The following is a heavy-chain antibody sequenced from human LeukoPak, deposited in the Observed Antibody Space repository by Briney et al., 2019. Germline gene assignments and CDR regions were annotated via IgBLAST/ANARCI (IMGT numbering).Heavy chain of an antibody. D-gene: IGHD6-13*01. CDR2: ISGDGGST. J-gene: IGHJ4*02. CDR3: AKAARSSWYMYFDY. V-gene: IGHV3-43*02. Sequence: GGSLRLSCAASGFTFDDYAMHWVRQAPGKGLEWVSLISGDGGSTYYADSAKGRFTISRDNSKNSLYLQMNSLRTEDTALYYCAKAARSSWYMYFDYWGQGTLVTVSS. CDR1: GFTFDDYA.